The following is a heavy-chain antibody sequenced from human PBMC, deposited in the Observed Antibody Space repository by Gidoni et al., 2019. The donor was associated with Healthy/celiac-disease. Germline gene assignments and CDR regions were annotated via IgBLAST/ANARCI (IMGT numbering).Heavy chain of an antibody. J-gene: IGHJ6*03. Sequence: QVQLVQSGAEVQKPGASVKVSCMSSGYTFTGYYMHWVRQATGQGLEWMGWINPNSGGTNNEQKFQGWVTMTRDTSISTAYMELSRLRSDDTAVYYCARGLAAAGSMDVWGKGTTVTVSS. CDR3: ARGLAAAGSMDV. D-gene: IGHD6-13*01. CDR1: GYTFTGYY. V-gene: IGHV1-2*04. CDR2: INPNSGGT.